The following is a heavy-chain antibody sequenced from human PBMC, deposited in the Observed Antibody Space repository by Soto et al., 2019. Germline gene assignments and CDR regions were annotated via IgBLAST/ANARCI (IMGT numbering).Heavy chain of an antibody. V-gene: IGHV3-30-3*01. CDR1: GFTFSTSA. Sequence: QVQVVESGGVVVQPGGSLRLSCAASGFTFSTSAMHWVRQAPGKGLEWMAMISYGGNNKYYADSVKGRFTISRDISERPLYLQMNSLRTEVTAVYYCAREEFEAGRGHFGCWGQGTLVSVSS. CDR2: ISYGGNNK. D-gene: IGHD6-13*01. CDR3: AREEFEAGRGHFGC. J-gene: IGHJ4*02.